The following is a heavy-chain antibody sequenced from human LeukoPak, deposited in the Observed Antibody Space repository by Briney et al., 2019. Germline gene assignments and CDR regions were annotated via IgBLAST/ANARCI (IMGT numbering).Heavy chain of an antibody. CDR1: GFPFNNGW. V-gene: IGHV4-34*01. J-gene: IGHJ4*02. Sequence: GSLRLSCAASGFPFNNGWMTWVRQAPGKGLEWIGEINHSGSTNYNPSLKSRVTISVDTSKNQFSLKLSSVTAADTAVYYCARVCSGGSCRNDYWGQGTLVTVSS. CDR3: ARVCSGGSCRNDY. D-gene: IGHD2-15*01. CDR2: INHSGST.